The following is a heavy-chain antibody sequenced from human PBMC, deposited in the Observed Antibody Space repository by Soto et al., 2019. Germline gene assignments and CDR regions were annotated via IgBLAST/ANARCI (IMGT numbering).Heavy chain of an antibody. D-gene: IGHD3-3*01. CDR1: GFTFSSYA. V-gene: IGHV3-23*01. CDR3: AKESTRFWSGYSLIDY. Sequence: PGGSLRLSCAASGFTFSSYAMSWVRQAPGKGLEWVSAISGSGGSTYYADSVKGRFTISRDNSKNTLYLQMNSLRAEDTAVYYCAKESTRFWSGYSLIDYWGQGTLVTVSS. CDR2: ISGSGGST. J-gene: IGHJ4*02.